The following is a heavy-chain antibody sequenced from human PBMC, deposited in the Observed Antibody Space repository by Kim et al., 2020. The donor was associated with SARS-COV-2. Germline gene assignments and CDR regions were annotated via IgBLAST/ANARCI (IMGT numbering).Heavy chain of an antibody. J-gene: IGHJ4*02. CDR1: GFTFSTYW. V-gene: IGHV3-7*01. Sequence: GGSLRLSCAASGFTFSTYWMTWVRQAPGKGLEWVASIKQDGSVQKYVDSGKGRFTISRDNAKNSLYLQMNSLRVDDMGVYYCARAVGVAAPEFWGQGTLVTVYS. D-gene: IGHD6-13*01. CDR2: IKQDGSVQ. CDR3: ARAVGVAAPEF.